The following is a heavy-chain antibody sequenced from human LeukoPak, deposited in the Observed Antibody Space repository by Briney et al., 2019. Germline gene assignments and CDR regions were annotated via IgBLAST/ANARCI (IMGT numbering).Heavy chain of an antibody. J-gene: IGHJ4*02. D-gene: IGHD2-2*01. CDR1: GGSFSGYY. V-gene: IGHV4-34*01. Sequence: SETLSLTCAVYGGSFSGYYWSWIRQPPGKGLEGIGEINHSGSTNYNPSLKSRVTISVDTSKKQFSLKLRSVPAADTAVYYCARGPLPGGSYCSSTSCYHYFDYWGQGTLVTVSS. CDR2: INHSGST. CDR3: ARGPLPGGSYCSSTSCYHYFDY.